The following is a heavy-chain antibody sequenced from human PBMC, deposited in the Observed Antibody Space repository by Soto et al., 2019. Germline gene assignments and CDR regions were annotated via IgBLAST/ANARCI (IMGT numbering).Heavy chain of an antibody. J-gene: IGHJ6*03. V-gene: IGHV1-8*01. D-gene: IGHD3-10*01. Sequence: QVQLVQSGAEVKKPGASVKVSCKASGYTFTSYDINWVRQATGQGLEWMGWMNPNSGNTGYAQKFKGRFTMTRKTSISTAYMELSSLRSEDTAVYYCARGPYYGSGSYYYMDVWGKGTTVTVSS. CDR2: MNPNSGNT. CDR3: ARGPYYGSGSYYYMDV. CDR1: GYTFTSYD.